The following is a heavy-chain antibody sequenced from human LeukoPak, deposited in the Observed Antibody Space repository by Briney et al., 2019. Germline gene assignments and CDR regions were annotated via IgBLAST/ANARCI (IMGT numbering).Heavy chain of an antibody. CDR3: ARPYCSSTSCASLYFDY. J-gene: IGHJ4*02. V-gene: IGHV1-46*01. Sequence: ASVKVSCKASGYTFTSYYVHWVRQAPGQGLEWMGIINPSGGSTSYAQKFQGRVTMTRDTSTSTVYMELSSLRSEDTAVYYCARPYCSSTSCASLYFDYWGQGTLVTVSS. CDR2: INPSGGST. CDR1: GYTFTSYY. D-gene: IGHD2-2*01.